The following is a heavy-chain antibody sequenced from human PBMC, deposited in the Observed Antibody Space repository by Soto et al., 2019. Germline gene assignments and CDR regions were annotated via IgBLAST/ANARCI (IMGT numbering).Heavy chain of an antibody. D-gene: IGHD2-21*02. CDR2: IIPIFGTA. CDR3: ASAYCGGDCSGSTFDY. CDR1: GGTFSSYA. J-gene: IGHJ4*02. Sequence: PVEVPCTSSGGTFSSYAITCVRQATGQGLEWMGGIIPIFGTANYAQKFQGRVTITADESTSTAYMELSSLRSEDTAVYYCASAYCGGDCSGSTFDYWGRGNLVTVSS. V-gene: IGHV1-69*13.